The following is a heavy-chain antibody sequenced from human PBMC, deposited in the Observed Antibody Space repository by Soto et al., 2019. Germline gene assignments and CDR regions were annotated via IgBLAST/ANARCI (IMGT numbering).Heavy chain of an antibody. V-gene: IGHV3-23*01. CDR1: GFTFSTYA. CDR3: VRNSGYDFWSGFLY. J-gene: IGHJ4*02. Sequence: EVQLLESGGGLVQPGGSLRLSCAASGFTFSTYAMSWVRQAPGKGLEWVSSISGSGVSTHYADSVKGRFTISRDNSKNTLYLQMSSLRAEDTALYFCVRNSGYDFWSGFLYWGQGTLVPVSS. D-gene: IGHD3-3*01. CDR2: ISGSGVST.